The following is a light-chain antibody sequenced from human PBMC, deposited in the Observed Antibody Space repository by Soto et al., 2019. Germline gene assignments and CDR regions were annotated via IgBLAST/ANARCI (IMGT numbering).Light chain of an antibody. CDR1: QSISSW. CDR3: QPYNSYPWT. J-gene: IGKJ1*01. V-gene: IGKV1-5*03. CDR2: KAS. Sequence: DIQMTQSPSTLSASVGDRVTITCRASQSISSWLAWYQQKPGKAPKLLIYKASSLESGVPSRFSGSGSGTEFTLTIRSMQPYDFATYYCQPYNSYPWTFGQGTKVEIK.